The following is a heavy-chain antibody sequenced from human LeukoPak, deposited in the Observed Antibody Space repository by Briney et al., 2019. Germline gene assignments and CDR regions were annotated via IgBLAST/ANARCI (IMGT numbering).Heavy chain of an antibody. CDR2: IKSKTDGGTT. CDR1: GFTFNNAW. Sequence: GGSLRLSCAASGFTFNNAWMNWVRQAPGKGLEWVGRIKSKTDGGTTDYAAPVKGRFTISRDDSKNTLFLQMNSLKTEDTAMYYCTRQVELVDYWGQGILVTVSS. D-gene: IGHD1-7*01. V-gene: IGHV3-15*07. CDR3: TRQVELVDY. J-gene: IGHJ4*02.